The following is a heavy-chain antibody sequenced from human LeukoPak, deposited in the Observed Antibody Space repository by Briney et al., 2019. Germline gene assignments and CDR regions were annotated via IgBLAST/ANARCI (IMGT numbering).Heavy chain of an antibody. CDR2: IYHDGST. J-gene: IGHJ4*02. Sequence: PSQTLSLTCAVSGGSISSNNWWIWVRQSPEKGLEWIGEIYHDGSTNYNPSLNSRVTISMDRSKNQFSLKLSSVTAADTAVYYCATGVATITTGVVSYFDKWGQGTLVTVSS. V-gene: IGHV4-4*02. D-gene: IGHD5-12*01. CDR3: ATGVATITTGVVSYFDK. CDR1: GGSISSNNW.